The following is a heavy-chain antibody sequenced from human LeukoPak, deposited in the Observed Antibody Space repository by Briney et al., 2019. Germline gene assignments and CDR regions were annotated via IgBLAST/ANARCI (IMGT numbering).Heavy chain of an antibody. J-gene: IGHJ4*02. CDR1: GFTFSSYA. D-gene: IGHD3-9*01. V-gene: IGHV3-30*04. CDR2: ISYDGSNK. CDR3: ANSGEGGNYNRPDFDY. Sequence: GRSLRLSCAASGFTFSSYAMHWVRQAPGKGLEWVAVISYDGSNKYYADSVKGRFTISRDNSKNTLYLQMNSLRAEDTAVYYCANSGEGGNYNRPDFDYWGQGTLVTVSS.